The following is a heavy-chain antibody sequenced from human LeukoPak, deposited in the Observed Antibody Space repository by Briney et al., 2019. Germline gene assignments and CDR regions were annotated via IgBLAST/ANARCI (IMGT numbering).Heavy chain of an antibody. CDR2: IYYSGST. D-gene: IGHD4-23*01. CDR3: ATEWVVTRYFDY. J-gene: IGHJ4*02. CDR1: GGSISSSSYY. Sequence: SETLSLTRTVSGGSISSSSYYWGWIRQPPGKGLEWIGSIYYSGSTYYNPSLKSRVTISVDTSKNQFSLKLSSVTAADTAVYYCATEWVVTRYFDYWGQGTLVTVSS. V-gene: IGHV4-39*07.